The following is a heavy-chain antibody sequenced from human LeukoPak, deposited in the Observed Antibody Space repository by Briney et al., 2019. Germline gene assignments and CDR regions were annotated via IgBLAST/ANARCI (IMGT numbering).Heavy chain of an antibody. J-gene: IGHJ4*02. D-gene: IGHD6-19*01. Sequence: ASVKVSCKVSGYTLTELSMHWVRQAPGKGLEWMGGFDPEDGETIYAQKFQGRVTMTEDTSTDTAYMELSSLRSEDTAVYYCARFHAGWSSFDYWGQGTLVTVSS. CDR2: FDPEDGET. V-gene: IGHV1-24*01. CDR1: GYTLTELS. CDR3: ARFHAGWSSFDY.